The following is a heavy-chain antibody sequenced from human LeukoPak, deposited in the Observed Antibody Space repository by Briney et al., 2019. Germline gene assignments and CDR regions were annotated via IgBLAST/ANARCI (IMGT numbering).Heavy chain of an antibody. V-gene: IGHV1-2*02. J-gene: IGHJ5*02. CDR1: GYTFTGYY. CDR2: INPNSGGT. Sequence: ASVKVSCKASGYTFTGYYMHWVRHAPGQGLEWMGWINPNSGGTNYAQKFQGRVTMTRDTSISTAYMELSRLRSDDTAVYYCAREPDFCSSTSCYGWFDPWGQGTLVTVSS. CDR3: AREPDFCSSTSCYGWFDP. D-gene: IGHD2-2*01.